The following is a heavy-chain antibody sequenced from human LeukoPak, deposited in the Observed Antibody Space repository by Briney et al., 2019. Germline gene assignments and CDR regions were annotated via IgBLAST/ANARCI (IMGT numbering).Heavy chain of an antibody. J-gene: IGHJ4*02. CDR1: GYTFTGYY. CDR2: INPNSGGT. CDR3: AIRGNWGYFDY. Sequence: GASVKVSCKASGYTFTGYYMHWVRQAPGQGLEWMGRINPNSGGTNYAQKFQGRVTITRDTSASTAYMELSSLRSEDTAVYYCAIRGNWGYFDYWGQGTLVTVSS. D-gene: IGHD7-27*01. V-gene: IGHV1-2*06.